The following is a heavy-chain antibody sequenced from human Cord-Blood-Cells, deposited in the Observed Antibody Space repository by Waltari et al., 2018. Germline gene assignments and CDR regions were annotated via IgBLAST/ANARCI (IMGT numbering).Heavy chain of an antibody. D-gene: IGHD7-27*01. V-gene: IGHV3-53*04. CDR1: GFTVRSNY. CDR2: IYSGGST. CDR3: ARGSTGDGYWYFDL. Sequence: EVQLVESGGGLVQPGGSLRLSCAASGFTVRSNYMSWARQAPGTGLEWVSVIYSGGSTYYADSVKGRFTISRHNSKNTLYLQMNSLRAEDTAVYYCARGSTGDGYWYFDLWGRGTLVTVSS. J-gene: IGHJ2*01.